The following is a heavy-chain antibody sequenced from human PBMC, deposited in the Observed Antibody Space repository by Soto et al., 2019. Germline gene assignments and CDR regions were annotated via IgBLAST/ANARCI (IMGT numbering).Heavy chain of an antibody. J-gene: IGHJ4*01. CDR2: INHSGNT. D-gene: IGHD1-26*01. CDR1: GVPFSGYY. Sequence: SETLSLTCAVYGVPFSGYYWSWIRQSPGKGLEWIGEINHSGNTNYNPSLKSRVTMLVDTSKNQFSLSLSSVTAADTAVYYCANLIVFHSSYYHDYWGHGTLVT. V-gene: IGHV4-34*01. CDR3: ANLIVFHSSYYHDY.